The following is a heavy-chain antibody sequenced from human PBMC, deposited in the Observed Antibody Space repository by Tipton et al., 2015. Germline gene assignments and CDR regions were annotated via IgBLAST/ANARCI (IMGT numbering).Heavy chain of an antibody. Sequence: SLRLSCAASGFPFSSYAFYWVRQAPGKGLEWVAVISYDGSNKYYADSVKGRFTISRDSSKNTLYLLLNSLRVEDTAVYYCARSLFPETAGLENWFDPWGQGTLVTVSS. CDR3: ARSLFPETAGLENWFDP. J-gene: IGHJ5*02. CDR1: GFPFSSYA. V-gene: IGHV3-30*01. CDR2: ISYDGSNK. D-gene: IGHD6-13*01.